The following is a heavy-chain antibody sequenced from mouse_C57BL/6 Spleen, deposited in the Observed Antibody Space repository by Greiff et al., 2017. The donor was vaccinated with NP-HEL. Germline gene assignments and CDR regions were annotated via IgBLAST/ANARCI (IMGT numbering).Heavy chain of an antibody. CDR3: ARTPFNYYGSSYNAMDY. V-gene: IGHV1-82*01. D-gene: IGHD1-1*01. J-gene: IGHJ4*01. CDR1: GYAFSSSW. Sequence: VQLQQSGPELVKPGASVKISCKASGYAFSSSWMNWVKQRPGKGLEWIGRIYPGDGDTNYNGKFKGKATLTADKSSSTAYMQLSSLTSEDSAVYFCARTPFNYYGSSYNAMDYWGQGTSGTVSS. CDR2: IYPGDGDT.